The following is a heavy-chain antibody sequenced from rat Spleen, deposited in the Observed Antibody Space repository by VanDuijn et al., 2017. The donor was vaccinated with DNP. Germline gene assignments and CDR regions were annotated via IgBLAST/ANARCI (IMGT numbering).Heavy chain of an antibody. CDR1: GFSLTSYG. V-gene: IGHV2-13*01. CDR3: ARSHTTGMTWFAY. D-gene: IGHD1-7*01. Sequence: QVQLKESGPGLVQPSQTLSLTCTVSGFSLTSYGVIWVRQPSGRGPEWMGRIWYDGDTAYNSALKSRLSISRDTSKSQVFLEMNSLQTEDTAIYFCARSHTTGMTWFAYWGQGTLVTVSS. CDR2: IWYDGDT. J-gene: IGHJ3*01.